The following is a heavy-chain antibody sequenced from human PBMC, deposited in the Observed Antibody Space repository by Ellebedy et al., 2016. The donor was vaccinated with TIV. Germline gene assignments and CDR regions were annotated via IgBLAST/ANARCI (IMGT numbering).Heavy chain of an antibody. CDR2: IFSSGSPI. J-gene: IGHJ4*02. CDR3: ARGFSSAWYWDN. V-gene: IGHV3-11*01. D-gene: IGHD6-13*01. CDR1: GSTFSDYY. Sequence: GGSLRLXCAASGSTFSDYYMSWIRQAPGKGLEWVSYIFSSGSPIYYADSVKGRFIISRDNAKNSLYLQMNSLRAEDTAIYYCARGFSSAWYWDNWGQGTLVTVSS.